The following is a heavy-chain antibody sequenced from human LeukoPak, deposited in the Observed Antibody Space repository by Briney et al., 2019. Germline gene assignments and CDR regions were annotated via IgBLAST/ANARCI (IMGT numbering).Heavy chain of an antibody. D-gene: IGHD3-10*01. CDR1: GFTFSSYG. J-gene: IGHJ4*02. CDR3: TTEARILWFGEPKSYYFDY. V-gene: IGHV3-30*02. CDR2: IRYDGSNK. Sequence: PGGSLRLSCAASGFTFSSYGMHWVRQAPGKGLEWVAFIRYDGSNKYYADSVKGRFTISRDNSKNTLYLQMNSLRAEDTAVYYCTTEARILWFGEPKSYYFDYWGQGTLVTVSS.